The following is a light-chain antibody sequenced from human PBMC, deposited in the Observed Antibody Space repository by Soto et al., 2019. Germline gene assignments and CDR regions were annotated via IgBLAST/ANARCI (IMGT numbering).Light chain of an antibody. Sequence: EIVSTQSPVTLSLSPGERATLSCRASQSVDSQLAWYQQKPGQAPRLLIYDASNRATGIPARFSGSGSGTGFTLTISSLEPEDFAVYYCQQRSSWPLTFGGGTKVDIK. CDR3: QQRSSWPLT. CDR2: DAS. V-gene: IGKV3-11*01. J-gene: IGKJ4*01. CDR1: QSVDSQ.